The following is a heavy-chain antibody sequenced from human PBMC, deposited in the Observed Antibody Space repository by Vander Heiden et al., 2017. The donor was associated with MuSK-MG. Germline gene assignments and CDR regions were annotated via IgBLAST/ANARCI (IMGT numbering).Heavy chain of an antibody. CDR3: ARHVVVPAASSLYYYYMDV. CDR2: IYYSGST. D-gene: IGHD2-2*01. Sequence: QLQLPESGPGLVQPSETLSPTCTVSGRSIRSSSYYGGWIRQPPGKGLEWIGSIYYSGSTYYNPSLKSRVTISVDTSKNQFSLKLSSVTAADTAVYYCARHVVVPAASSLYYYYMDVWGKGTTVTVSS. J-gene: IGHJ6*03. V-gene: IGHV4-39*01. CDR1: GRSIRSSSYY.